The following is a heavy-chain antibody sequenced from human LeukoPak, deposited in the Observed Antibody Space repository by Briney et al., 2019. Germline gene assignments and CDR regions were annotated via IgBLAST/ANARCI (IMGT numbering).Heavy chain of an antibody. CDR2: NYWNDDK. CDR1: GLSLSTGGVG. J-gene: IGHJ4*02. Sequence: SGPTLVNPTQTLTLTCTLSGLSLSTGGVGVGWIRQPPGKALELLALNYWNDDKRYSPSLKSRLTITKDTSKNQVVLTMTNMDPVDTAAYYCAYRRLEFYDSGGYYGFDYWGQGTLVTVSS. D-gene: IGHD3-22*01. V-gene: IGHV2-5*01. CDR3: AYRRLEFYDSGGYYGFDY.